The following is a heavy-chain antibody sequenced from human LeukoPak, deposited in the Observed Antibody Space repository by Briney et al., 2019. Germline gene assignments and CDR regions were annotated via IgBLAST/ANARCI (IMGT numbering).Heavy chain of an antibody. CDR2: ITPIFGTA. J-gene: IGHJ5*02. CDR3: ARGGITMIVVARDWFDP. CDR1: GGTFSSYA. V-gene: IGHV1-69*01. D-gene: IGHD3-22*01. Sequence: SVKVSCKASGGTFSSYAISWVRQAPGQGLEWMGGITPIFGTANYAQKFQGRVTITADESTSTAYMELSSLRSEDTAVYYCARGGITMIVVARDWFDPWGQGTLVTVSS.